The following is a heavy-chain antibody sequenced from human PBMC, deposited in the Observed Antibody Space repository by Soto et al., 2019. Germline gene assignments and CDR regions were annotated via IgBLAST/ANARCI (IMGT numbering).Heavy chain of an antibody. CDR2: IIPIFGTA. J-gene: IGHJ6*02. CDR3: ARDISDFWSGYHRTPEYYYYYYGMDV. D-gene: IGHD3-3*01. CDR1: GGTFSSYA. V-gene: IGHV1-69*01. Sequence: VQLVQSGAEVKKPGSSVKVSCKASGGTFSSYAISWVRQAPGQGLEWMGGIIPIFGTANYAQKFQGRVTITADESTSTAYMELSSLRSEDTAVYYCARDISDFWSGYHRTPEYYYYYYGMDVWGQGTTVTVSS.